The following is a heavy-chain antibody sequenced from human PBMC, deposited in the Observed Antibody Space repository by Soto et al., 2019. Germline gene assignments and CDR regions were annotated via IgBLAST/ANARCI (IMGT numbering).Heavy chain of an antibody. Sequence: QVQLVESGGGVVQPGRCLRLSCAASGFTFSSYAMHWVRQAPGKGLEWVAFISYDGSDKFYADSVKGRFIISRDNSENTPYLQMNSLRAEDTAVYYCARERDSFDDWGQGTLVIVSS. D-gene: IGHD2-15*01. CDR2: ISYDGSDK. J-gene: IGHJ4*02. CDR3: ARERDSFDD. V-gene: IGHV3-30-3*01. CDR1: GFTFSSYA.